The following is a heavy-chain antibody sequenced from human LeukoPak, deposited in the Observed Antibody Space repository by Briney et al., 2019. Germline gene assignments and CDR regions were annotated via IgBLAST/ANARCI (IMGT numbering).Heavy chain of an antibody. CDR2: INPNSGGT. CDR1: GYTFTSYG. D-gene: IGHD2-21*02. V-gene: IGHV1-2*02. J-gene: IGHJ4*02. CDR3: ARDRGSIVVVTPLDY. Sequence: ASVKVSCKASGYTFTSYGINWVRQAPGQGLEWMGWINPNSGGTNYAQKFQGRVTMTRDTSISTAYMELSRLRSDDTAVYYCARDRGSIVVVTPLDYWGQGTLVTVSS.